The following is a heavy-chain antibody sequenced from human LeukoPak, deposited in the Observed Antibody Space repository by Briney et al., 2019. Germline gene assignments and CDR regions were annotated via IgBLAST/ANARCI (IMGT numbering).Heavy chain of an antibody. CDR2: ISSSGSTI. D-gene: IGHD3-10*01. CDR1: GFTFSSYE. Sequence: GGSLRLSCAAFGFTFSSYEMNWVRQAPGKGLEWVSYISSSGSTIYYADSVKGRFTISRDNVANSLYLQMNSLRAEDTAVYYCARDLYGSGRFFDYWGQGTLVTVSS. CDR3: ARDLYGSGRFFDY. V-gene: IGHV3-48*03. J-gene: IGHJ4*02.